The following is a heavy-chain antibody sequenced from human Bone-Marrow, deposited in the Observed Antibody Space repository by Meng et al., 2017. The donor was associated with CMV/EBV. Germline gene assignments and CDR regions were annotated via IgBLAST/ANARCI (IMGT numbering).Heavy chain of an antibody. Sequence: SVKVSCKASGGTFSSYAISWVRQAPGQGLEWMGGIIPIFGTANYAQKFQGRVTITTDESTSTAYMELSSLRSEDTAVYYCARHTRYCSSTSCYRPFDYWGQGTRVTVYS. V-gene: IGHV1-69*05. CDR3: ARHTRYCSSTSCYRPFDY. J-gene: IGHJ4*02. CDR2: IIPIFGTA. CDR1: GGTFSSYA. D-gene: IGHD2-2*01.